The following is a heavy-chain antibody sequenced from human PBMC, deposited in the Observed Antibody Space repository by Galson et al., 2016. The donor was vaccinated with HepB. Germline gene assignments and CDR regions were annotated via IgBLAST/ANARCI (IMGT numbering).Heavy chain of an antibody. CDR1: GFTFSDYA. Sequence: SLRLSCAASGFTFSDYAMHWVRQAPGKGLEWVAVISKDGSHKFYVESVKGRFTISRDNSKNTLFLQINSLRAEDSAVYFCARPARYCSGGSCYSTDYGDYFTYWGQGTLVTVSS. D-gene: IGHD2-15*01. J-gene: IGHJ4*02. V-gene: IGHV3-30*03. CDR3: ARPARYCSGGSCYSTDYGDYFTY. CDR2: ISKDGSHK.